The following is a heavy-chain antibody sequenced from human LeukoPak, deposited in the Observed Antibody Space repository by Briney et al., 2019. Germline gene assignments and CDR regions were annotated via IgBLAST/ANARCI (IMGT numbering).Heavy chain of an antibody. J-gene: IGHJ6*02. CDR1: GFTFSNFW. CDR3: ARADIVVVVAAPYYYYYGMDV. CDR2: IYGDGSFT. Sequence: PGGSLRLSCAASGFTFSNFWMHWVRQAPGKGLVWVALIYGDGSFTRYADSVKGRFTISRDNAKNSLYLQMNSLRAEDTAVYYCARADIVVVVAAPYYYYYGMDVWGQGTTVTVSS. D-gene: IGHD2-15*01. V-gene: IGHV3-74*01.